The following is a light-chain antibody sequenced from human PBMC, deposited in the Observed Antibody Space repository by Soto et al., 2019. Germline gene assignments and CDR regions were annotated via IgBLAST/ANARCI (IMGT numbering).Light chain of an antibody. CDR3: AAWNDSLDDYV. J-gene: IGLJ1*01. CDR1: SANIGSNP. V-gene: IGLV1-44*01. Sequence: QSVLAQPPSASGTPGQRVTISCSGSSANIGSNPVTWYQQLPRTAPKLLIYSNDKRPSGVPDRFSASKSGTSASLAISGLQSEDEAEYYCAAWNDSLDDYVFGTGTKVTAL. CDR2: SND.